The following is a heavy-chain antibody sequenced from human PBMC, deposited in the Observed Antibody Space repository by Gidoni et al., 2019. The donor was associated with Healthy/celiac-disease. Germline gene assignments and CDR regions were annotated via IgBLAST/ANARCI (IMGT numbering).Heavy chain of an antibody. CDR3: ARGGVYYYDSSGTPFDY. Sequence: QVQLVQSGAEVKKPGSSVNVSCKASGGTFSSYAISWVRQAPGQGLEWMGGIIPIFGTANYAQKFQGRVTITADESTSTAYMELSSLRSEDTAVYYCARGGVYYYDSSGTPFDYWGQGTLVTVSS. D-gene: IGHD3-22*01. J-gene: IGHJ4*02. V-gene: IGHV1-69*01. CDR2: IIPIFGTA. CDR1: GGTFSSYA.